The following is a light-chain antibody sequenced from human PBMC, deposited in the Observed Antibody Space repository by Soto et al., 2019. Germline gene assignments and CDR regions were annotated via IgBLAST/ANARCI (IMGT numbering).Light chain of an antibody. V-gene: IGKV1-5*01. CDR2: AAS. Sequence: DIQMTQSPSTLSAFVGDRVTISCRASQSIGRWLAWYQQKPGKAPKLLIYAASTLQSGVPSRFSGSGSGTDFTLTISSLQPEDFATYYCQQLNSYPPFGQGTRLEI. J-gene: IGKJ5*01. CDR3: QQLNSYPP. CDR1: QSIGRW.